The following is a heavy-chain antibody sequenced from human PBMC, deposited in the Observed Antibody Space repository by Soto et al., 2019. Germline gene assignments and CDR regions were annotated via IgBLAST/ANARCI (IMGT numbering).Heavy chain of an antibody. CDR3: ARRYLGDYGDYFDY. CDR1: GGSISSSSYY. Sequence: QLQLQESGPGLVKPSETLSLTCTVSGGSISSSSYYWGWIRQPPGKGLEWIGSIYYSGSTYYNPSLKCRVTISVDTSKNQFSLKLSSVTAADTAVYYCARRYLGDYGDYFDYWGQGTLVTVSS. V-gene: IGHV4-39*01. CDR2: IYYSGST. J-gene: IGHJ4*02. D-gene: IGHD4-17*01.